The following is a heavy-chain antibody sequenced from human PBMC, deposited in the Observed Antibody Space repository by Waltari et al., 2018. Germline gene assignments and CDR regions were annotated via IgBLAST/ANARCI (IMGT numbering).Heavy chain of an antibody. V-gene: IGHV3-53*01. CDR2: CYSGAGT. CDR3: ARQLYDISAGHNYYFDY. CDR1: GFSVSHNY. J-gene: IGHJ4*02. D-gene: IGHD3-9*01. Sequence: EVQLVESGGGLIQPGGSLRLSCVASGFSVSHNYMTWVRQTPGRGLECVSVCYSGAGTYYADSVKGRFTISTDTSTNTLYLQMNSLRVEDTAVYYCARQLYDISAGHNYYFDYWGQGTLVTVSS.